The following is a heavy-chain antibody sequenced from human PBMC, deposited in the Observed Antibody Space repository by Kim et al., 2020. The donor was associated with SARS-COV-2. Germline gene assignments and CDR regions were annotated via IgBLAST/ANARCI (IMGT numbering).Heavy chain of an antibody. CDR1: GGSISSNSW. CDR2: MYHSGTT. V-gene: IGHV4-4*02. Sequence: SETLSLTCTVSGGSISSNSWWTWVRQPPGKGLEWIGDMYHSGTTNYDPSLKSRVAVSVDKSKNQFSMKLNSVTAADTAVYYCASGSGIAALYSWGQGALVTVSS. CDR3: ASGSGIAALYS. D-gene: IGHD6-25*01. J-gene: IGHJ4*02.